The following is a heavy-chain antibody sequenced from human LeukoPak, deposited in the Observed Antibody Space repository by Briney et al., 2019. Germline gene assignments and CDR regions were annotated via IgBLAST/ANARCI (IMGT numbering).Heavy chain of an antibody. CDR3: ARDSADSSGAIDY. CDR1: GGSFSGYY. V-gene: IGHV4-34*01. J-gene: IGHJ4*02. Sequence: SETLSLTCAVYGGSFSGYYWSWIRQPPGKGLEWIGEINHSGSTNYNPSLKSRVTISVDTSKNQFSLKLSSVTAADTAVYYCARDSADSSGAIDYWGQGTLVTVSS. CDR2: INHSGST. D-gene: IGHD3-22*01.